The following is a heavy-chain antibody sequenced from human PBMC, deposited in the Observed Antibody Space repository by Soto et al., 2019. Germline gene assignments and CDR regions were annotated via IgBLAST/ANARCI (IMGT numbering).Heavy chain of an antibody. CDR2: IYYSGST. V-gene: IGHV4-59*01. CDR3: ARGTGGATTGKFDY. CDR1: GGSISSFY. D-gene: IGHD1-26*01. Sequence: PSETLSLTCTVSGGSISSFYWSWIRQPPGKGLEWIGYIYYSGSTNYNPSLKSRVTISLDTSKNQFSLKLSSVTTADTAVYYCARGTGGATTGKFDYWGQGTLVTVSS. J-gene: IGHJ4*02.